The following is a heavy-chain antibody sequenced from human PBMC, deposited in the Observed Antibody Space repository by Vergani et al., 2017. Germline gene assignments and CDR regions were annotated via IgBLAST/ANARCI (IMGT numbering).Heavy chain of an antibody. J-gene: IGHJ4*02. CDR3: ARHYDYSGGSYREFSHFDY. CDR1: GGSFSGYY. CDR2: INHSGST. V-gene: IGHV4-34*01. D-gene: IGHD3-16*02. Sequence: QVQLQQWGAGLLKPSETLSLTCVVYGGSFSGYYWSWIRQPPGKGLEWIGEINHSGSTNYNPSLKSRVTISVDTSKNQFSLKLSSVTAADTAVYYCARHYDYSGGSYREFSHFDYWGQGTLVTVSS.